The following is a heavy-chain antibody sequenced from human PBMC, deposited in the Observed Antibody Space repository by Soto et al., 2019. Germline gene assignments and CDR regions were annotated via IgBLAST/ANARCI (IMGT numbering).Heavy chain of an antibody. D-gene: IGHD2-15*01. V-gene: IGHV4-34*01. J-gene: IGHJ3*02. CDR3: ARGRLGYCIGGSCYSRDFAFDI. CDR2: INHSGST. Sequence: PLETLSLTCAVYGGSFSGYYWSWIRQPPGKGLEWIGEINHSGSTNYNPSLKSRVTISVDTSKNQFSLKLSSVTAADTAVYYCARGRLGYCIGGSCYSRDFAFDICGQGTMVPGSS. CDR1: GGSFSGYY.